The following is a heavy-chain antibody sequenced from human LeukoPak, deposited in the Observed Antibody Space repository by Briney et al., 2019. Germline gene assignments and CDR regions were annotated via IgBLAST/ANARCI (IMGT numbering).Heavy chain of an antibody. D-gene: IGHD6-13*01. V-gene: IGHV3-23*01. J-gene: IGHJ4*02. CDR3: AKLGEAAAAGIFDY. CDR2: ISGSGGST. CDR1: GFTFSSYA. Sequence: GGSLRLSCAASGFTFSSYAMSWVRQAPGKGLEWVSAISGSGGSTYYAGSVKGRFTISRDNSKNTLYLQMNSLRAETTAVYYCAKLGEAAAAGIFDYWGQGTLVTVSS.